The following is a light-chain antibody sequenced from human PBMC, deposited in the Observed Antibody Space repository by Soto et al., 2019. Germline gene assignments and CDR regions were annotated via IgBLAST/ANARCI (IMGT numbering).Light chain of an antibody. J-gene: IGLJ2*01. Sequence: SYELTQPPSVSVAPGKTARITCGGNNIGSKSVHWYQQKPGQAPVLVIYYDSDRPSGIPERFSGSNSRNTATLTISRVEAGDEADYYCQVWDSSSDHVVFGGGTKLNVL. CDR2: YDS. CDR1: NIGSKS. V-gene: IGLV3-21*04. CDR3: QVWDSSSDHVV.